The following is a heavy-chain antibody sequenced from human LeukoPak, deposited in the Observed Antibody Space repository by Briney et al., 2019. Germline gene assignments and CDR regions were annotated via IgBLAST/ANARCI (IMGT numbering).Heavy chain of an antibody. CDR3: ARGKGNYYDSSGHY. D-gene: IGHD3-22*01. CDR1: GYTLTELS. J-gene: IGHJ4*02. Sequence: ASVKVSCKVSGYTLTELSMHWVRQAPGQGLEWMGWINTNTGNPTYAQGFTGRFVFSLDTSVSTAYLQISSLKAEDTAVYYCARGKGNYYDSSGHYWGQGTLVTVSS. CDR2: INTNTGNP. V-gene: IGHV7-4-1*02.